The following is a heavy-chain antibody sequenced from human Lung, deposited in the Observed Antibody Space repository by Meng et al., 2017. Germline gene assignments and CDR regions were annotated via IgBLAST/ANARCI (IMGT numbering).Heavy chain of an antibody. CDR3: ARGYYDSSGYYGSAFDI. V-gene: IGHV3-21*01. J-gene: IGHJ3*02. Sequence: GGSLRLSCAASGFTFSSYSMNWVRQAPGKGLEWVSSISSSSSYIYYADSVKGRFTISRDNAKNSLYLQMNSLRAEDTAVYYCARGYYDSSGYYGSAFDIWGQGTMVTVSS. CDR1: GFTFSSYS. D-gene: IGHD3-22*01. CDR2: ISSSSSYI.